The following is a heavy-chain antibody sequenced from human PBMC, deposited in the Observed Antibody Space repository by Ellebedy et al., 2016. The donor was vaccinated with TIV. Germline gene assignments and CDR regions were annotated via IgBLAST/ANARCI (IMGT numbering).Heavy chain of an antibody. CDR3: ARDENYGAEVIDY. CDR1: GFTFSSYS. D-gene: IGHD4-17*01. Sequence: GESLKISCAVSGFTFSSYSMNWVRQAPGKGLEWVSYISSSGSSIHYADSVKGRFSISRDNVKNSLYLQMNSLRDEDTAVYYCARDENYGAEVIDYWGQGTLVTVSS. V-gene: IGHV3-48*02. CDR2: ISSSGSSI. J-gene: IGHJ4*02.